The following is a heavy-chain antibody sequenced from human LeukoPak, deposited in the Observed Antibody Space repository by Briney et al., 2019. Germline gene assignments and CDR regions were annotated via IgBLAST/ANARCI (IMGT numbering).Heavy chain of an antibody. CDR2: FHLSKRS. Sequence: MSSETLSLTCAVSGVSVSDSYWSWIRQPVGKGLEYIGRFHLSKRSDYNPSLHSPVTMSVDTSKNQLSLRLTSVTAADTAMYYCGRSEVGSSASTIFDSWGQGILVTVSS. J-gene: IGHJ4*02. V-gene: IGHV4-4*07. D-gene: IGHD3-10*01. CDR1: GVSVSDSY. CDR3: GRSEVGSSASTIFDS.